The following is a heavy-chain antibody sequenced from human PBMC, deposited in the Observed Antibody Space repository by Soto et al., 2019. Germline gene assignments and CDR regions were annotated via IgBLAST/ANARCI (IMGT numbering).Heavy chain of an antibody. CDR3: ATGESSGWYRDSGWPLDY. D-gene: IGHD6-19*01. CDR2: ISAYNGNT. Sequence: ASVKVSCKASGYTFTSYGISWVRQAPGQGLEWMGWISAYNGNTNYAQKLQGRVTMTTDTSTSTAYMELRSLRSDDTAVYYCATGESSGWYRDSGWPLDYWGQGTLVTVSS. J-gene: IGHJ4*02. V-gene: IGHV1-18*01. CDR1: GYTFTSYG.